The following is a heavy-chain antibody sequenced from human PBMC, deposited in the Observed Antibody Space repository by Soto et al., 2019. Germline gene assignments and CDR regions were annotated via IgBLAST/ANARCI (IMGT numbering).Heavy chain of an antibody. CDR3: ARETYHYDSDAYKKTLVFDS. D-gene: IGHD3-22*01. Sequence: SSETLSLTCDVYGGSFSGYFWGWIRQSPEKGLEWIGEISHTGATNYNASFKSRVIISLDSSKNQFSLRLNSVTAADTGVYFCARETYHYDSDAYKKTLVFDSWGPRTLVTVSS. V-gene: IGHV4-34*01. J-gene: IGHJ4*02. CDR1: GGSFSGYF. CDR2: ISHTGAT.